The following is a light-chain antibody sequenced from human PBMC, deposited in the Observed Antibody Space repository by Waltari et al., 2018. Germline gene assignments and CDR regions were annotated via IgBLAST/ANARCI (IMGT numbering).Light chain of an antibody. CDR1: QSVSSN. V-gene: IGKV3-15*01. CDR2: GAS. Sequence: EIVMTQSPATLSVSPGERATLSCRASQSVSSNLAWYQQKPGQAPRLRIYGASTRATGIPARFSGSGSGTEFTVTISSLQSEDFAVYYCQQYNNWPPKFGQGTKVEIK. J-gene: IGKJ1*01. CDR3: QQYNNWPPK.